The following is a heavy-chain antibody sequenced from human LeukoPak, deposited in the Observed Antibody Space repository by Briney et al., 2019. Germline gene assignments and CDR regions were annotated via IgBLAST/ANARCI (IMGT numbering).Heavy chain of an antibody. D-gene: IGHD2-15*01. J-gene: IGHJ6*02. V-gene: IGHV4-31*03. CDR1: GGSISSGVYC. Sequence: SETLSFTCTVSGGSISSGVYCWSWIRQRPGEGLQWIGYICSSGSAYYNPSLKSRVTMSIDTSNNQFSLKLNSVTAADTAVYYCARDGGGSLYGMDVWGQGTTVTVSS. CDR3: ARDGGGSLYGMDV. CDR2: ICSSGSA.